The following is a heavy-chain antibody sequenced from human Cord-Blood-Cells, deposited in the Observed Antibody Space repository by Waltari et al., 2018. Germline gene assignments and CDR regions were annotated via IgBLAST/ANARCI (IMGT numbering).Heavy chain of an antibody. CDR3: ATVGGSYGYPDDAFDI. CDR1: GYTFTDYY. D-gene: IGHD5-18*01. Sequence: EVQLVQSGAEVKKPGATVKISCKVSGYTFTDYYMHWVQQAPGKGLEWRGLVDPEDGETIYAEKCQGRVTITADTSTDTAYMELSSLRSEDTAVYYCATVGGSYGYPDDAFDIWGQGTMVTVSS. CDR2: VDPEDGET. V-gene: IGHV1-69-2*01. J-gene: IGHJ3*02.